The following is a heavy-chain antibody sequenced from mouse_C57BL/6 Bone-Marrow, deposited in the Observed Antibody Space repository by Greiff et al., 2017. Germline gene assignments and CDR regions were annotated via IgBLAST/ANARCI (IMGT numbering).Heavy chain of an antibody. D-gene: IGHD2-5*01. J-gene: IGHJ4*01. CDR2: INYDGSST. Sequence: EVKLMESEGGLVQPGSSMKLSCTASGFTFSDYYMAWVRQVPEKGLEWVANINYDGSSTYYLDSLKSRFIISRDNAKNILYLQMSSLKSEDTATYDCARLPTRVTHYDAMDYWGQGTSVTVSS. V-gene: IGHV5-16*01. CDR1: GFTFSDYY. CDR3: ARLPTRVTHYDAMDY.